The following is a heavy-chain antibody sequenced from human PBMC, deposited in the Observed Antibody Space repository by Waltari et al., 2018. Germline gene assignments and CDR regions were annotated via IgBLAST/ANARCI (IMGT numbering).Heavy chain of an antibody. CDR3: ARFSGPLLAHNWFDP. CDR1: GSRFSDSW. CDR2: NDPGDANA. J-gene: IGHJ5*02. Sequence: EAQLVQSGAEVKKPGESLKISCQGSGSRFSDSWTGWVRHMPGKGLEWMGINDPGDANAIYSPSVEAQGTISADKAREAADRQGRSLKASDTAIYSCARFSGPLLAHNWFDPWGQGTLVTVAS. V-gene: IGHV5-51*01. D-gene: IGHD1-26*01.